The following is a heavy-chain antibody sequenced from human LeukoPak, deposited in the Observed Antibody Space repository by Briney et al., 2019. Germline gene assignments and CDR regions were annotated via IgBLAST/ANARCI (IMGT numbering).Heavy chain of an antibody. CDR3: ARGYCSGGSCYPFDY. CDR1: GGTFSSYA. J-gene: IGHJ4*02. V-gene: IGHV1-69*04. D-gene: IGHD2-15*01. CDR2: IIPIFGIA. Sequence: GASVKVSCKASGGTFSSYAISWVRQAPGQGLEWMGRIIPIFGIANYAQKFQGRVTITADKSTSTAYMEPSSLRSEDTAVYYCARGYCSGGSCYPFDYWGQGTLVTVSS.